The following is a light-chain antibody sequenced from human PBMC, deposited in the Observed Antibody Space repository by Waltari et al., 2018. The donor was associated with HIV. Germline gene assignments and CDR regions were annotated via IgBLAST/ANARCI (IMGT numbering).Light chain of an antibody. CDR2: RNN. V-gene: IGLV1-47*01. CDR3: AVWGDSLNSYV. Sequence: QSVLTQPPSASGTPGQRVTISCSGSSSNIGSNYVYWYQKLPGTAPKLPIYRNNQRPSWFPDRFSGSKSGTSASLAISGLRSEDEADYYCAVWGDSLNSYVFGTGTEVTVL. J-gene: IGLJ1*01. CDR1: SSNIGSNY.